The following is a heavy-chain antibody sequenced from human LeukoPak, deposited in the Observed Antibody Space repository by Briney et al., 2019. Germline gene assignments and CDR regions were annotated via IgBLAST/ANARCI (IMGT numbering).Heavy chain of an antibody. J-gene: IGHJ5*02. Sequence: ASVKVSCKASGYTFTSYGISWVRQAPGQGLEWMGWISAYNGNTNYAQKLQGRVTMTTDTSTSTAYMELRSLRSDDTAVYYCARDPGGDYEVWFDPWGQGTLVTVSS. D-gene: IGHD4-17*01. V-gene: IGHV1-18*01. CDR3: ARDPGGDYEVWFDP. CDR2: ISAYNGNT. CDR1: GYTFTSYG.